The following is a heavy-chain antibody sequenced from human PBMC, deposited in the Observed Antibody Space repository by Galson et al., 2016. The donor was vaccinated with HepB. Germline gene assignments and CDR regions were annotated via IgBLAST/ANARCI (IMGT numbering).Heavy chain of an antibody. J-gene: IGHJ4*02. CDR3: AKEMTALSARTLDY. Sequence: SLRLSCATSRFTFSSYGMQWVRQAPGKGLEWVAVISHDGSVQHYADSVKGRFTISRDNSKNTLYLQMNSLRSEDTAVYYCAKEMTALSARTLDYWGQGTLVTVSS. D-gene: IGHD2-21*02. CDR2: ISHDGSVQ. V-gene: IGHV3-30*18. CDR1: RFTFSSYG.